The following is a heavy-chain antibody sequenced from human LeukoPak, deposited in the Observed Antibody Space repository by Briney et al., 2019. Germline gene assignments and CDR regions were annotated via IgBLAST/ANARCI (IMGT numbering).Heavy chain of an antibody. CDR1: GFTFSRYG. CDR3: ARESPRYNWNQIISEFDY. V-gene: IGHV3-64*01. Sequence: GGSLRLSCAASGFTFSRYGMVWVRQAPGKGLEYVPGITSNGGTTFYGNSVKGRFTISRDNSKDTLYLQMGSLRTEDMAVYYCARESPRYNWNQIISEFDYWGQGTLVTVSS. CDR2: ITSNGGTT. D-gene: IGHD1-20*01. J-gene: IGHJ4*02.